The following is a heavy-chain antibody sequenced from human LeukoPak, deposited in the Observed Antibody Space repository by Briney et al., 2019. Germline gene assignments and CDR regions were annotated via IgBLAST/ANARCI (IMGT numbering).Heavy chain of an antibody. D-gene: IGHD3-22*01. CDR1: GYTFTSYG. J-gene: IGHJ4*02. CDR2: ISAYNGNT. Sequence: ASVKVSCKASGYTFTSYGISWVRRAPGQGLEWMGWISAYNGNTNYAQKLQGRVTMTTDTSTSTAYMELRSLRSDDTAVYYCARVAKRSGMDYYDSSGPADYWGQGTLVTVSS. CDR3: ARVAKRSGMDYYDSSGPADY. V-gene: IGHV1-18*01.